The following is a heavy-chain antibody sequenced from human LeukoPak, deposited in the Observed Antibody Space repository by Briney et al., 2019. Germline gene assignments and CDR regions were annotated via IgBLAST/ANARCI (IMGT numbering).Heavy chain of an antibody. D-gene: IGHD4-17*01. CDR1: GGSISSSGYY. CDR2: IYHSGST. J-gene: IGHJ4*02. Sequence: SETLSLTCTVSGGSISSSGYYWGWIRQPPGKGLEWIGEIYHSGSTNYNPSLKSRVTISVDKSKNQFSLKLSSVTAADTAVYYCAREKYYGDYGDSSGSHFDYWGQGTLVTVSS. V-gene: IGHV4-39*07. CDR3: AREKYYGDYGDSSGSHFDY.